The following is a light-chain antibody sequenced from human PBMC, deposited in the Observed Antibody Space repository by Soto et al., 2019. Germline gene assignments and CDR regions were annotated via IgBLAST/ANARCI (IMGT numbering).Light chain of an antibody. CDR1: QSVSSY. V-gene: IGKV3-11*01. J-gene: IGKJ1*01. CDR2: DAS. CDR3: QQRSNWPRT. Sequence: EIVLTQSPATLSFFPGEGATPSCRASQSVSSYLAWYQQKPGQAPRLLIYDASNRATGIPARFSGSGSGTDFTLTISSLEPEDFAIYYCQQRSNWPRTFGQGTKVDIK.